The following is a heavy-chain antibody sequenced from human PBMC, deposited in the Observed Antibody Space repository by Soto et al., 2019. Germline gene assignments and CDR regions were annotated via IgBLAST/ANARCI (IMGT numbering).Heavy chain of an antibody. J-gene: IGHJ6*02. Sequence: ASVKVSCKASGGTFSSYAISWVRQAPGQGLEWMGGIIPIFGTANYAQKFQGRVTITADESTSTAYMELSSLRSEDTAVYYCARRPDGGGYDYYYYGMDVWGQGTTVTVS. V-gene: IGHV1-69*13. CDR1: GGTFSSYA. CDR3: ARRPDGGGYDYYYYGMDV. CDR2: IIPIFGTA. D-gene: IGHD5-12*01.